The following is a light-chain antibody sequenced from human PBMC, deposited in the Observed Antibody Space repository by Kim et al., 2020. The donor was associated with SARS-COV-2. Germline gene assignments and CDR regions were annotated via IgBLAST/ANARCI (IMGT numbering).Light chain of an antibody. J-gene: IGKJ5*01. Sequence: DIQMTQSPSTLSASVGDRVTITCRASQSISTWLAWYQQKPGKAPNLLIYKASTLERGVPPRFSGSGSGTEFTLTISSLQPEDFATYYCQQYNSYSCTFGQGTRVEIK. V-gene: IGKV1-5*03. CDR1: QSISTW. CDR3: QQYNSYSCT. CDR2: KAS.